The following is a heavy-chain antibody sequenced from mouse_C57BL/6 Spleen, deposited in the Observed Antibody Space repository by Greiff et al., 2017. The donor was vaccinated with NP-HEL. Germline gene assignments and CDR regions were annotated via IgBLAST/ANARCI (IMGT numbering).Heavy chain of an antibody. V-gene: IGHV5-17*01. CDR3: AREYYYGSSYDWYFDV. D-gene: IGHD1-1*01. J-gene: IGHJ1*03. Sequence: DVMLVESGGGLVKPGGSLKLSCAASGFTFSDYGMHWVRQAPEKGLEWVAYISSGSSTIYYADTVKGRFTISRDNAKNTLFLQMTSLRSEDTAMYYCAREYYYGSSYDWYFDVWGTGTTGTVSS. CDR1: GFTFSDYG. CDR2: ISSGSSTI.